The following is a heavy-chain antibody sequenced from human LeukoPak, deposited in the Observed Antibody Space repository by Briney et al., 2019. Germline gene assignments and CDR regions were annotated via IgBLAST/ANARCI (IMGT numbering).Heavy chain of an antibody. CDR1: GFTFSSYA. CDR2: ISYDGSNK. Sequence: PGGSLRLSCAASGFTFSSYAMHWVRQAPGKGLEWVAVISYDGSNKYYADSVKGRFTISRDNSKNTLYLQMNSLRAEDTAVYYCARDSEEIAVAGTGYAFDIWGQGTMVTVSS. V-gene: IGHV3-30-3*01. J-gene: IGHJ3*02. D-gene: IGHD6-19*01. CDR3: ARDSEEIAVAGTGYAFDI.